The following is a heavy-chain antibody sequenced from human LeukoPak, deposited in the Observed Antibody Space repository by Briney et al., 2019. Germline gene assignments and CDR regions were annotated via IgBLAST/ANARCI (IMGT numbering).Heavy chain of an antibody. D-gene: IGHD3-22*01. CDR3: ARTSYDFSGYPIDY. CDR2: MYSGGTT. CDR1: GLIVTSDY. V-gene: IGHV3-53*01. Sequence: GGSLRLSCAASGLIVTSDYMTWVRQAPGKRLEWVSVMYSGGTTYYADSVKGRFTISRDKSKNTVYFQMNRLRVEDTAVYFCARTSYDFSGYPIDYWGQGTLVTVSS. J-gene: IGHJ4*02.